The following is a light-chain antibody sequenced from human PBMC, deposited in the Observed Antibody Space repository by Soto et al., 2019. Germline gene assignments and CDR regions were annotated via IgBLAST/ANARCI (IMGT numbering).Light chain of an antibody. CDR2: EAS. J-gene: IGKJ4*01. V-gene: IGKV1-17*01. Sequence: DIQMTQSPSSLSASVGDRVTISCRASQGINNDLGWYQQKPGKAPKRLIYEASTLQSGVPSRFNGSGSGTEFTLTISSLQPEDFATYYCLQHNDYPRTFGGGTQVAIK. CDR1: QGINND. CDR3: LQHNDYPRT.